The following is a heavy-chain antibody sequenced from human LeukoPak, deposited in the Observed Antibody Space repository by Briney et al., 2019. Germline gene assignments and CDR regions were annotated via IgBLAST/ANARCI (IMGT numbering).Heavy chain of an antibody. CDR2: LTDSGGTT. J-gene: IGHJ3*02. V-gene: IGHV3-23*01. CDR1: GFTFGNYA. Sequence: GGSLRLSCVAPGFTFGNYAMGWLRQAPGRRPEWVSSLTDSGGTTYYVDSVKGRFAISRDNSKNTLYLHMNSLRADDTAVYYCAKKRDAFDIWGQGTVVTVSS. CDR3: AKKRDAFDI. D-gene: IGHD5-24*01.